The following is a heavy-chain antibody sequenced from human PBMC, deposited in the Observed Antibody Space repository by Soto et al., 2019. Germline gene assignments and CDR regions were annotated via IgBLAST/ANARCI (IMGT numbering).Heavy chain of an antibody. J-gene: IGHJ1*01. D-gene: IGHD3-10*01. CDR3: ARDLSGFSQH. CDR1: GDSVFSNSAA. CDR2: TYYRSKWYN. V-gene: IGHV6-1*01. Sequence: SQTLSLTCAISGDSVFSNSAAWNWIRQSPSRGLEWLGRTYYRSKWYNDYAGSVRSRITINPDTSKNQFSLHLNSVTPDDTAVNYCARDLSGFSQHWGLGPLVPVSS.